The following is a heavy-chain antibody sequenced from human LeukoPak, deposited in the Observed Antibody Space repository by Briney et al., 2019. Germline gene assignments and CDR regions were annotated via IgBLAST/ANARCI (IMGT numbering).Heavy chain of an antibody. Sequence: ASVKVSCKASGYTFTSYGISWVRQAPGQGLEWMGWISAYNGNTNYAQKLQGRVTMTTDTSTSTAYMELRSLRSDDTAVYYRARDLGVVVAADYFDYWGQGTLVTVSS. CDR3: ARDLGVVVAADYFDY. V-gene: IGHV1-18*04. CDR1: GYTFTSYG. J-gene: IGHJ4*02. CDR2: ISAYNGNT. D-gene: IGHD2-15*01.